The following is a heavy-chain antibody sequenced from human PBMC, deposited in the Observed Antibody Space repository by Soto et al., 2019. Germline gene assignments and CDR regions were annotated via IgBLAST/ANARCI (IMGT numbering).Heavy chain of an antibody. CDR3: ARGRRDGYNKLVSVYYGMDV. J-gene: IGHJ6*02. CDR2: ISAYNGNT. V-gene: IGHV1-18*04. D-gene: IGHD5-12*01. CDR1: GYTFTSYG. Sequence: SVKVSCKASGYTFTSYGISWVRQAPGQGLEWMGWISAYNGNTNYAQKLQGRVTMTTDTSTSTAYMELRSLRSDDTAVYYCARGRRDGYNKLVSVYYGMDVWGQGTTVTVSS.